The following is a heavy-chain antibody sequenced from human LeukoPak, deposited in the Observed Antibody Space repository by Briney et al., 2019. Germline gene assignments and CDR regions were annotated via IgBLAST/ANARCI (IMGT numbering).Heavy chain of an antibody. J-gene: IGHJ3*02. D-gene: IGHD5-12*01. CDR3: AREGELYRGYDYGAFDI. V-gene: IGHV1-18*01. CDR2: ISAYNGNT. CDR1: GYTFTSYG. Sequence: GASVKVSCKASGYTFTSYGISWVRQAPGQGLEWMGWISAYNGNTNYAQKLQGRVTMTTDTSTSTAYMELRSLRSDDTAVYYCAREGELYRGYDYGAFDIWGQGTMVTVSS.